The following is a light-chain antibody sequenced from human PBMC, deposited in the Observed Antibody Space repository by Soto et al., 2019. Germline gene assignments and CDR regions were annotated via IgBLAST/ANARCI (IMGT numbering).Light chain of an antibody. J-gene: IGLJ2*01. V-gene: IGLV2-11*01. CDR2: DGS. CDR1: SSDVGGYNY. Sequence: QSALTQPRSVSGSPGQSVTISCTGTSSDVGGYNYVSWYQQHPGKAPKLMIYDGSKRPSGVPDRFSGSKSGYTASLTISGLQDEDAADYYCCSYAGSYTPWVFGGGTKLTVL. CDR3: CSYAGSYTPWV.